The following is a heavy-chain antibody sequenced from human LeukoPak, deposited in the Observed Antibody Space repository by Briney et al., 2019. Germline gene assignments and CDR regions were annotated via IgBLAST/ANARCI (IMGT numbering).Heavy chain of an antibody. CDR1: GGSISSGDYY. D-gene: IGHD3-10*01. CDR2: IYYSGST. CDR3: APHGDYYYGMDV. Sequence: SETLSLTCTVSGGSISSGDYYWSWIRQPPGKGLEWIGYIYYSGSTYYNPSLKSRVTISVDTSKNQFSLKLSSVTAADTVVYYCAPHGDYYYGMDVWGQGTTVTVSS. J-gene: IGHJ6*02. V-gene: IGHV4-30-4*01.